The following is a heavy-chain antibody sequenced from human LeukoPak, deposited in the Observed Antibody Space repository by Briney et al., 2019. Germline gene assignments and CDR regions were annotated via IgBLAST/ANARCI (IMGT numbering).Heavy chain of an antibody. J-gene: IGHJ4*02. CDR2: IRGSGGNT. CDR1: GFTFSNYA. CDR3: ARYCSGTCYSGFQY. V-gene: IGHV3-23*01. D-gene: IGHD2-2*01. Sequence: GGSLRLSCAASGFTFSNYAMSWVRQAPGKGLEWVSTIRGSGGNTYYADSGKGRFTISRTTSKNTLKLQMNSLRAEDTALYYCARYCSGTCYSGFQYWGQGTLVTVSS.